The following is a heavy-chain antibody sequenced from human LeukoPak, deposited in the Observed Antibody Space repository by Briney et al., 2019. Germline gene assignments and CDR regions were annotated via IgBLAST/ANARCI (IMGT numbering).Heavy chain of an antibody. CDR1: GFTFSSYS. V-gene: IGHV3-21*01. D-gene: IGHD6-13*01. CDR2: ISSSSSYI. CDR3: ARDRTIIAAAGAPDDAFDI. J-gene: IGHJ3*02. Sequence: KPGGSLRLSCAASGFTFSSYSMNWVRQAPGKGLEWVSSISSSSSYIYYADSVKGRFTISRDNAKNSLYLQMNSLRAEDTAVYYCARDRTIIAAAGAPDDAFDIWGQGTMVTVSS.